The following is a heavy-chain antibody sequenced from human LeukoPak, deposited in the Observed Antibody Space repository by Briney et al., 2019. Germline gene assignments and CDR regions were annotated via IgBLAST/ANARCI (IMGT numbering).Heavy chain of an antibody. J-gene: IGHJ4*02. CDR1: GYNFSTYW. CDR3: ARRRGDTTSPVDY. V-gene: IGHV5-51*01. D-gene: IGHD1-26*01. CDR2: IYPGDSDT. Sequence: GESLKISCKGSGYNFSTYWIGWVRQMPGKGLEWMGIIYPGDSDTRYSPSFQGQVTISADRSITTAYLQWSSLKASDTAMYYCARRRGDTTSPVDYWGKGTLVAVSS.